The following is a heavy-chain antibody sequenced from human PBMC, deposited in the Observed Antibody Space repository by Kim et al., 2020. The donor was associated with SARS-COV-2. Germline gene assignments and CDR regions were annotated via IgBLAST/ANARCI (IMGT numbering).Heavy chain of an antibody. CDR1: GGSISSYY. CDR2: IYYSGST. D-gene: IGHD2-15*01. CDR3: ARSNCSGGSCYSGWFDP. Sequence: SETPSLTCTVSGGSISSYYWSWIRQPPGKGLEWIGYIYYSGSTNYNPSLKSRVTISVDTSKNQFSLKLSSVTAADTAVYYCARSNCSGGSCYSGWFDPWGQGTLVTVSS. J-gene: IGHJ5*02. V-gene: IGHV4-59*01.